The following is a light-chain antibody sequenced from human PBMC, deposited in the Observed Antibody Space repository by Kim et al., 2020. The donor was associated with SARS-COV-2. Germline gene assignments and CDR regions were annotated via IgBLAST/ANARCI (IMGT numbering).Light chain of an antibody. J-gene: IGKJ4*01. CDR1: QSVRNY. CDR3: QQHTNWVT. Sequence: EIVLTQSPVPLSLSPGERATLSCRASQSVRNYLAWYQQKPGQAPRLLIYDASNRATGIPARFSGSGSGTDFTLTISSLEPEDFAVYYCQQHTNWVTFGGGTKVEI. CDR2: DAS. V-gene: IGKV3-11*01.